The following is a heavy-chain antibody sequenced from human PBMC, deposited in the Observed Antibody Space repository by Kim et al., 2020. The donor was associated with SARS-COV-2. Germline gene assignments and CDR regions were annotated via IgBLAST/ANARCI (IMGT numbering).Heavy chain of an antibody. V-gene: IGHV4-34*01. Sequence: THLNPSLKTRVTISLDTSKNQFSLKLSSVTAADTAVYYCARAGSGDAFDIWGQGTMVTVSS. CDR3: ARAGSGDAFDI. D-gene: IGHD3-10*01. J-gene: IGHJ3*02. CDR2: T.